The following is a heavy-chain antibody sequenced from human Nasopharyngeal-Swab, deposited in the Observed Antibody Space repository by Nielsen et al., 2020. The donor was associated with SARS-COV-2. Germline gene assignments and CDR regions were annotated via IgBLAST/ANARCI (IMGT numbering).Heavy chain of an antibody. J-gene: IGHJ3*01. Sequence: WIRQPPGKGLGWIGEIYHSGSTNYNPPLKSRVTISVDRSKNQFSLKLISVTAADTAVYYCAREISGGSSHDAFDVWGQGTMVTVSS. V-gene: IGHV4-4*02. CDR3: AREISGGSSHDAFDV. CDR2: IYHSGST. D-gene: IGHD2-15*01.